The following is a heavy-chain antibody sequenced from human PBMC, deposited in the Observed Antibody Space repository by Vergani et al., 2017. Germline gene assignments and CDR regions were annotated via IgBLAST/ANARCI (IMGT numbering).Heavy chain of an antibody. CDR1: GYSVGSGYY. J-gene: IGHJ4*02. Sequence: QVDLQESGPGLVKSSETLSLNCAVSGYSVGSGYYWGWIRQPPGRGLEWIGCVHRNGNTYYTSSLRSRATISRDTSKNQFSLRLTSVTAADTAVYYCASSGEARTYYDFWSGYYLLDYWGQGTLVTVSS. CDR2: VHRNGNT. V-gene: IGHV4-38-2*01. CDR3: ASSGEARTYYDFWSGYYLLDY. D-gene: IGHD3-3*01.